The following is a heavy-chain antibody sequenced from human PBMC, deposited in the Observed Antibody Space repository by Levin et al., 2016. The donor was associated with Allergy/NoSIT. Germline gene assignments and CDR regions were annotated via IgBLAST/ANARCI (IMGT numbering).Heavy chain of an antibody. CDR3: ARDAPLGGIAAAGAY. D-gene: IGHD6-13*01. V-gene: IGHV3-33*01. Sequence: WIRQPPGKGLEWVAVIWYDGSNKYYADSVKGRFTISRDNSKNTLYLQMNSLRAEDTAVYYCARDAPLGGIAAAGAYWGQGTLVTVSS. J-gene: IGHJ4*02. CDR2: IWYDGSNK.